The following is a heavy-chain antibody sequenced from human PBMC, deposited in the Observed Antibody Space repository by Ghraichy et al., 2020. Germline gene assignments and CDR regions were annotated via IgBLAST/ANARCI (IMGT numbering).Heavy chain of an antibody. D-gene: IGHD2-2*01. V-gene: IGHV3-23*01. CDR1: GSTFSSYA. Sequence: GGSLRLSCVASGSTFSSYAMAWVRQAPGKGLEWISSISGSGETTYYADSVKGQFTVSRDNSNSTLYLQMNTLRGDDTALYYCAKTPFVVVPAAIWGQGTLVTVSS. CDR2: ISGSGETT. J-gene: IGHJ4*02. CDR3: AKTPFVVVPAAI.